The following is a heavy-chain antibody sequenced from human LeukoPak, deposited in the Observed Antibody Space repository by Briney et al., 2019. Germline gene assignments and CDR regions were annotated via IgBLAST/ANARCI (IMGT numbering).Heavy chain of an antibody. CDR2: MNPNSGNT. Sequence: ASVKVSCKASGYTFTSYDINWVRQATGQGLEWMGWMNPNSGNTGYAQKFQGRVTMTRNTSISTAYMELSSLRSEDTAVYYCARGQWELLGDYYGMDVWGQGTTVIVSS. D-gene: IGHD1-26*01. V-gene: IGHV1-8*01. J-gene: IGHJ6*02. CDR3: ARGQWELLGDYYGMDV. CDR1: GYTFTSYD.